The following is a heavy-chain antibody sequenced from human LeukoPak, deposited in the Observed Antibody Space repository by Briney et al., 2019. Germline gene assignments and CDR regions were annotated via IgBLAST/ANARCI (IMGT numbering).Heavy chain of an antibody. V-gene: IGHV3-74*01. CDR1: GFTFSSYW. CDR3: ARDGGSTAAGILY. Sequence: PGGSLRLSCAASGFTFSSYWMHWVPQAPGKGLVWVSRINSDGSPTSYADSVKGRFTISRDNAKNTLYLQMNSLRAEDTAVYYCARDGGSTAAGILYWGQGTLVTVSS. CDR2: INSDGSPT. D-gene: IGHD6-13*01. J-gene: IGHJ4*02.